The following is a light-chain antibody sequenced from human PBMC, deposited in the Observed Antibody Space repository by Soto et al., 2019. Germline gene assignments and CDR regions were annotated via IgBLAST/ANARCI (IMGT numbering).Light chain of an antibody. CDR2: EVN. Sequence: QSSLTQPPSASGSPGQSVAISCTGTSSDVGGYNYVSWYQQHPGKAPKLMIYEVNKRPSGVPDRFSGSKSGNTASLTVSGLQAEDEADYYCSSHAGRGKGVGTGTKVTV. J-gene: IGLJ1*01. V-gene: IGLV2-8*01. CDR1: SSDVGGYNY. CDR3: SSHAGRGKG.